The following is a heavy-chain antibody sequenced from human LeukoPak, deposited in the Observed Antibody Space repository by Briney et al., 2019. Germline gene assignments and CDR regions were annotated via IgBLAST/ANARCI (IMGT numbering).Heavy chain of an antibody. J-gene: IGHJ6*02. CDR2: INSGGSSI. Sequence: PGGSLRLSCAASGFTFSSYWTHWVRQAPGKGLVWVSRINSGGSSINYADSVKGRFTISRDNAKNTLYLQMNSLRAEDTAVYYCARSGGAAIPYGWDVWGQGTTVTVSS. D-gene: IGHD3-10*01. CDR1: GFTFSSYW. V-gene: IGHV3-74*01. CDR3: ARSGGAAIPYGWDV.